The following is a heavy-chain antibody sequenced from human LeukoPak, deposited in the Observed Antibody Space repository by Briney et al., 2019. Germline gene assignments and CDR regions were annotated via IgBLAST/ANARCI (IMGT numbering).Heavy chain of an antibody. CDR1: GGTFSSYA. V-gene: IGHV1-69*04. Sequence: VASVKVSCKASGGTFSSYAISWVRQAPGQGLEWMGRIIPILGIANYAQKFQGRVTITADKSTSTAYMELSSLRSEDTAVYYCARDDGDYGTQTEDYWGQGTLVTVSS. J-gene: IGHJ4*02. CDR2: IIPILGIA. CDR3: ARDDGDYGTQTEDY. D-gene: IGHD4/OR15-4a*01.